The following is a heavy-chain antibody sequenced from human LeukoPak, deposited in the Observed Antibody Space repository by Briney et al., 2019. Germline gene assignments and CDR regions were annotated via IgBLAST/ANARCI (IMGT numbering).Heavy chain of an antibody. D-gene: IGHD2-2*01. Sequence: GGSLRLSCAASGFTFDDYAMHWVRQAPGKGLEWVSGISWNSGSIGYADSVKGRFTISRDNAKNSLYLQMNSLRAEDTALYYCAEDIVGGRVPAAMSLYGPFDYWGQGTLVTVSS. CDR2: ISWNSGSI. V-gene: IGHV3-9*01. CDR1: GFTFDDYA. J-gene: IGHJ4*02. CDR3: AEDIVGGRVPAAMSLYGPFDY.